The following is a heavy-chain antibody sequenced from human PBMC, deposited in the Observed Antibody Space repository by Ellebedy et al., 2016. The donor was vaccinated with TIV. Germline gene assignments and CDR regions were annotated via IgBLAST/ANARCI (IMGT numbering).Heavy chain of an antibody. CDR3: ARDHHGLSH. D-gene: IGHD4-17*01. CDR1: GFTFSSYS. CDR2: ISSSSSTI. J-gene: IGHJ4*02. V-gene: IGHV3-48*01. Sequence: PGGSLRLSCAASGFTFSSYSMNWVRQAPGKGLEWVSYISSSSSTIYYADSVKGRFTISRDNAKNSLYLQMNSLRAEDTAVYYCARDHHGLSHWGQGTLVTVSS.